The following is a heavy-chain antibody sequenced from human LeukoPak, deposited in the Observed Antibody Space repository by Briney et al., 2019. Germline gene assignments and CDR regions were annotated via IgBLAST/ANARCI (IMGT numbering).Heavy chain of an antibody. Sequence: SETLSLTCTVSGGSVNGYYWNWIRQAPGKGLEWIGFIHYSGLTVYNPSLQSRVSMSVDTSRNQFSLDLSSVTAADTALYYCARDPPEDEWNLLDSWGQGILVTVSS. D-gene: IGHD1-7*01. J-gene: IGHJ4*02. CDR2: IHYSGLT. V-gene: IGHV4-59*02. CDR1: GGSVNGYY. CDR3: ARDPPEDEWNLLDS.